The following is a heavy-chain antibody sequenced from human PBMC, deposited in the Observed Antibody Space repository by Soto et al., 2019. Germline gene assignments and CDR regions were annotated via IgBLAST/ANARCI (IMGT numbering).Heavy chain of an antibody. CDR2: IIPIFGTA. J-gene: IGHJ4*02. Sequence: SVKVSCKASGGTFRSYAISWVRQAPGQGLEWMGGIIPIFGTANYAQTFQGRVTITADESPRTAYMELGSLRSEDTAVYYCTRERLASFPKAAFDYWGQGTLVTVSS. CDR1: GGTFRSYA. CDR3: TRERLASFPKAAFDY. D-gene: IGHD6-19*01. V-gene: IGHV1-69*13.